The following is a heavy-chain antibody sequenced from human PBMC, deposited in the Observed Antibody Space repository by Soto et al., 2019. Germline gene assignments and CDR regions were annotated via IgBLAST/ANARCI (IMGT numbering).Heavy chain of an antibody. CDR3: ARVPSRMGGLGARTDV. V-gene: IGHV5-51*01. Sequence: GESLKISCKGSGYSFTSYWIGWVRQMPGKGLEWMGIIYPGDSDTRYSPSFQGQVTISADKSISTAYLQWSSLKASDTAMYYCARVPSRMGGLGARTDVWGQGTTVTVSS. CDR2: IYPGDSDT. J-gene: IGHJ6*02. CDR1: GYSFTSYW. D-gene: IGHD1-26*01.